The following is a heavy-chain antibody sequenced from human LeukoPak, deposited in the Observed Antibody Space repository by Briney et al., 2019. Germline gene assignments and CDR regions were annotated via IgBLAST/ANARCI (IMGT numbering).Heavy chain of an antibody. J-gene: IGHJ3*02. CDR2: IYYSGST. Sequence: SETLSLTCTVSCGSISSSSYYWGWVPQPPGKGLGWIGGIYYSGSTYYNPSLKSRVTISVDTSKNQFSLKLSSVTAADSAVYYCARENRGYSSSWYYIRDAFDIWGQGTMVTVSS. V-gene: IGHV4-39*07. CDR3: ARENRGYSSSWYYIRDAFDI. D-gene: IGHD6-13*01. CDR1: CGSISSSSYY.